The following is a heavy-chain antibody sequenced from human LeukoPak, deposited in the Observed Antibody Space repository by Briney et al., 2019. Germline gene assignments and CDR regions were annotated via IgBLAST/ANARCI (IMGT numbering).Heavy chain of an antibody. CDR3: ARDRYYYGSGSQPFDP. Sequence: VSVKVSCKASGYTFTGYYMHWVRQAPGQGLEWMGWINPNSGGTNYAQKFQGWVTMTRDTSISTAYMELSRLRSDDTAVYYCARDRYYYGSGSQPFDPWGQGTLITVSS. J-gene: IGHJ5*02. CDR1: GYTFTGYY. V-gene: IGHV1-2*04. CDR2: INPNSGGT. D-gene: IGHD3-10*01.